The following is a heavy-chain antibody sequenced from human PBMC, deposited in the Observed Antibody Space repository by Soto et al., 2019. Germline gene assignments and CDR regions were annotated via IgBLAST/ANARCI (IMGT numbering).Heavy chain of an antibody. J-gene: IGHJ4*02. V-gene: IGHV4-31*03. CDR3: ARVRGCSGGSCYPSGYYGDYFDY. D-gene: IGHD2-15*01. CDR2: IYYSGST. CDR1: GGSISSGGYY. Sequence: PSETLSLTCTVSGGSISSGGYYWCWIRQHPGKGLEWIGYIYYSGSTYYNPSLKSRVTISVDTSKNQFSLKLSSVTAADTAVYYCARVRGCSGGSCYPSGYYGDYFDYRGQGTLVTVSS.